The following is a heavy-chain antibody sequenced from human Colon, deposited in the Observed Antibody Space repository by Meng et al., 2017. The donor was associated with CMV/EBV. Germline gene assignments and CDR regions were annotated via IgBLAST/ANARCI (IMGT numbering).Heavy chain of an antibody. CDR3: AKAPTRKYYFDF. CDR2: ISASGYYT. J-gene: IGHJ4*01. V-gene: IGHV3-23*01. Sequence: SCAASGFSIGDYAVNGVRQAPGKGLEWVSVISASGYYTFYAESVKGRFTIGRDISKNTVYLQTNSLRAEDTAIYFCAKAPTRKYYFDFWGHGSLVTVSS. D-gene: IGHD5-24*01. CDR1: GFSIGDYA.